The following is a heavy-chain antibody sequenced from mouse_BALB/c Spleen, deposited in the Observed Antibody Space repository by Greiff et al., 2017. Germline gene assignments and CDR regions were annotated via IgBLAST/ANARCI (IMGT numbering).Heavy chain of an antibody. V-gene: IGHV14-1*02. CDR1: GFNINDYY. CDR3: AVYYGNYVFAY. CDR2: IDPENGNT. D-gene: IGHD2-1*01. J-gene: IGHJ3*01. Sequence: EVQLQQSGAELVRPGALVKLSCKASGFNINDYYMHWVKQRPEQGLEWIGWIDPENGNTIYDPKFQGKASITADTSSNTAYLQLSSLTSEDTAVYYCAVYYGNYVFAYWGQGTLVTVSA.